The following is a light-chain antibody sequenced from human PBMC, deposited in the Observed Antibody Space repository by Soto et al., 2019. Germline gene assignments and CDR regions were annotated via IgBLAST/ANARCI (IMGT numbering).Light chain of an antibody. V-gene: IGKV2-30*01. CDR1: QSLIYSDGNTY. CDR2: KVS. CDR3: MEGTHWPWT. Sequence: VVMTQSPLSLPVTLGQPASISCRSSQSLIYSDGNTYLNWYHQRPGQSLRRLIYKVSNRESGVPDRFSGSGSGTDFTLKTSRVEAADVGVYYCMEGTHWPWTFDQGTKVQIK. J-gene: IGKJ1*01.